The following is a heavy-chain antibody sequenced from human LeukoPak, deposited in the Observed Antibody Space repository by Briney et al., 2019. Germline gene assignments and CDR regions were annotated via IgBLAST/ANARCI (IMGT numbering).Heavy chain of an antibody. CDR1: GYTFTGYY. CDR3: ARTGRDGYNHFDY. Sequence: ASVKVSCKASGYTFTGYYMHWVRQAPGQGLEWMGWINPNSGGTNYAQKFQGRVTITRNTSISTAYMELSSLRSEDTAVYYCARTGRDGYNHFDYWGQGTLVTVSS. V-gene: IGHV1-2*02. CDR2: INPNSGGT. J-gene: IGHJ4*02. D-gene: IGHD5-24*01.